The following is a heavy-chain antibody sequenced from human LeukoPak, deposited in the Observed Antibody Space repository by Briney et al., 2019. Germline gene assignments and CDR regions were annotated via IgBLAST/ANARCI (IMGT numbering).Heavy chain of an antibody. J-gene: IGHJ4*02. Sequence: PGGSLRLSCAAAGFTFSSYWMHWVRQAPGKGLVWVSRINTDGSSTIYADSVKGRFTISRDNAKNTLYLQMNSLRAEDTAVYYCAREYGSGSYDYWGQGTLVTVSS. CDR1: GFTFSSYW. V-gene: IGHV3-74*01. CDR3: AREYGSGSYDY. D-gene: IGHD3-10*01. CDR2: INTDGSST.